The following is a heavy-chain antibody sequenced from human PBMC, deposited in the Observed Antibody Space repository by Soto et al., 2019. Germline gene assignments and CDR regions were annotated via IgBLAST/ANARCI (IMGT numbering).Heavy chain of an antibody. CDR1: GFTFSSYA. V-gene: IGHV3-23*01. CDR3: ANSRWELLSFDY. D-gene: IGHD1-26*01. J-gene: IGHJ4*02. Sequence: EVQLLESGGGLVQPGGSLRLSCAASGFTFSSYAMSWVRQAPGKGLEWVSAISGSGGSTYYANSVKGRFTISRDNSTNTLYLQMNSLRAEDTAVYYCANSRWELLSFDYWGQGTLVTVSS. CDR2: ISGSGGST.